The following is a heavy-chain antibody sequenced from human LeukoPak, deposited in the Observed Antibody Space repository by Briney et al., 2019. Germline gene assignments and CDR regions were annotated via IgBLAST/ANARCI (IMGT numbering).Heavy chain of an antibody. Sequence: PGGSLRLSCAASGFTFDDYAMHWVRQAPGKGLEWVSGISWNSGSIGYADSVKGRFTISRDNAKNSLYLQMNSLRAEDTALYYCAKDYNPTSPGYYYDSSGYSYGMDVWGQGTTVTVSS. CDR1: GFTFDDYA. V-gene: IGHV3-9*01. J-gene: IGHJ6*02. CDR2: ISWNSGSI. D-gene: IGHD3-22*01. CDR3: AKDYNPTSPGYYYDSSGYSYGMDV.